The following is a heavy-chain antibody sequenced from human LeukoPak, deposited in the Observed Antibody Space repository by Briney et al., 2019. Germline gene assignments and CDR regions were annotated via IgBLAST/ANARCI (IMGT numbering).Heavy chain of an antibody. D-gene: IGHD2/OR15-2a*01. CDR2: INHSGST. V-gene: IGHV4-34*01. Sequence: SETLSLTCAVYGGSFSGYYWSWIRQPPGKGLEWIGEINHSGSTNYNPSLKSRVTISVDTSKNQFSLKLSSVTAADTAVYYCARGLSPGPFDYWGQGTLVTASS. J-gene: IGHJ4*02. CDR1: GGSFSGYY. CDR3: ARGLSPGPFDY.